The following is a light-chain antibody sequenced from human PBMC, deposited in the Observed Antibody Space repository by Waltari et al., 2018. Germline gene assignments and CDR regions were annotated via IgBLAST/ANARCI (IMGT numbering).Light chain of an antibody. Sequence: TGRASQGIASNLAWDQQKPGKAPALLIYAASTLQTGVPSRFSGSGSGTDFTLTISSLQPEDLAVYHCQQLHSYPLTFGGGTTVDI. CDR1: QGIASN. V-gene: IGKV1-9*01. CDR2: AAS. CDR3: QQLHSYPLT. J-gene: IGKJ4*01.